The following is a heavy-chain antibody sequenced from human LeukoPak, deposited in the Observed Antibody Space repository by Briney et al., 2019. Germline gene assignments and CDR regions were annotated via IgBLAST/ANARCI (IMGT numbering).Heavy chain of an antibody. CDR2: INHGGST. CDR1: GGSFSGYY. J-gene: IGHJ6*02. V-gene: IGHV4-34*01. CDR3: ARDGTTVALRPYYYYGMDV. D-gene: IGHD1-1*01. Sequence: TSETLSLTCAVYGGSFSGYYWSWIRQPPGKGLEWIGEINHGGSTNYNPSLKSRVTISVDTSKNQFSLKLSSVTAADTAVYYCARDGTTVALRPYYYYGMDVWGQGTTVTVSS.